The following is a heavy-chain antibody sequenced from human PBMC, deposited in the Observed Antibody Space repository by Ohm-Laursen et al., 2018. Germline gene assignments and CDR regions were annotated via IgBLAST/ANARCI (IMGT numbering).Heavy chain of an antibody. J-gene: IGHJ5*02. Sequence: SLRLSCTASGFTFDDYAMHWVRQVPGKGLEWVSGISWNSGSIGYADSVKGRFTISRDNAKNSLYLQMNSLRAEDTAVYYCARDFGSSTSYQKRSWFDPWGQGTLVTVSS. D-gene: IGHD2-2*01. CDR3: ARDFGSSTSYQKRSWFDP. V-gene: IGHV3-9*01. CDR2: ISWNSGSI. CDR1: GFTFDDYA.